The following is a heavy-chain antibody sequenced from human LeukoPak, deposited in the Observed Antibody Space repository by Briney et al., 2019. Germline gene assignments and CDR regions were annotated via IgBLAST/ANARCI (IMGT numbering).Heavy chain of an antibody. CDR3: AREDIAAAATFDY. CDR2: INPNSGGT. V-gene: IGHV1-2*02. D-gene: IGHD6-13*01. J-gene: IGHJ4*02. Sequence: ASVKVSCKASGYTFSGYYMHWVRQAPGQGLEWMGWINPNSGGTNYAQKFQGRVTTTRDTSISTAYMELSRLRSDDTAVYYCAREDIAAAATFDYWGQGTLVTVSS. CDR1: GYTFSGYY.